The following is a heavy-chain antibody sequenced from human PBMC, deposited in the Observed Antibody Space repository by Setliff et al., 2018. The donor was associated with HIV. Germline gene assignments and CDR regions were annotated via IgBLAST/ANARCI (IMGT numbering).Heavy chain of an antibody. CDR1: GFSLSASGMR. CDR3: ARETGATAFDI. D-gene: IGHD1-1*01. Sequence: SGPTLVNPTQTLTLTCTFSGFSLSASGMRVSWIRQPPGKALEWLARIDWDDDKFYSTSLKTRLTISKDTSKNQVVLTMTNRDPVDTATYYCARETGATAFDIWGQGTLVTVSS. J-gene: IGHJ3*02. V-gene: IGHV2-70*04. CDR2: IDWDDDK.